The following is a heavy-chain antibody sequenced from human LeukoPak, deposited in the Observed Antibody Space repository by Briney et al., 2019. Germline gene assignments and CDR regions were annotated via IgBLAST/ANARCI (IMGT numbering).Heavy chain of an antibody. Sequence: GGSLRLSCAASGFTLSSYGMPWVRQAPGKGLEWVAVIWYDGSNKYYADSVKGRFTISRDNSKNTLYLQMNSLRAEDTAVYYCARDFSSYGFDYWGQGTLVTVSS. CDR2: IWYDGSNK. V-gene: IGHV3-33*01. D-gene: IGHD5-18*01. CDR1: GFTLSSYG. J-gene: IGHJ4*02. CDR3: ARDFSSYGFDY.